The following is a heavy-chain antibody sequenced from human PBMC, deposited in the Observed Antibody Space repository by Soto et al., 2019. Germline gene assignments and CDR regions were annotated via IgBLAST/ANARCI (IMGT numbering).Heavy chain of an antibody. CDR3: ARDRFFDSYSFDY. D-gene: IGHD3-9*01. CDR1: GFTFTAFA. V-gene: IGHV3-30-3*01. CDR2: ISYDGGDT. J-gene: IGHJ4*02. Sequence: PXESLRLSCAASGFTFTAFAIHWVRQAPGKGLEWVAIISYDGGDTHFADSVKGRLTISRDNSKNTVYLHMNSLRPEDTAVYYCARDRFFDSYSFDYWGQGTLVTVSS.